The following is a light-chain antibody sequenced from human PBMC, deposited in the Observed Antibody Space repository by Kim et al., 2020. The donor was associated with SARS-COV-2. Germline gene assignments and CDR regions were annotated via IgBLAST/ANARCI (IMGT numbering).Light chain of an antibody. J-gene: IGLJ3*02. V-gene: IGLV3-1*01. CDR2: QDR. Sequence: VSPGKTASITCSGDKLGDKYACWYQQKPGQSPVLVIYQDRHRPSGIPERFSGSNSGNTATLTISGTQSIDEADYYCQAWDSSTAGVFGGGTQLTVL. CDR1: KLGDKY. CDR3: QAWDSSTAGV.